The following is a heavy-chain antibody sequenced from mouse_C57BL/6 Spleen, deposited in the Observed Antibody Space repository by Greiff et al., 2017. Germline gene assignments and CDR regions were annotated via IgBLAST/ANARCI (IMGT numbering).Heavy chain of an antibody. V-gene: IGHV1-49*01. CDR3: ARTPGTNGYFDY. CDR1: YFAFMASA. Sequence: LKQSGAELVRPGSSVKLSCKASYFAFMASAMHWVKQRPGHGLEWIGAFTLYSDATEYSENFKGKATLTANTSSSTAYMELSSLTSEDSAVYNCARTPGTNGYFDYWGQGTTLTVAS. D-gene: IGHD4-1*01. J-gene: IGHJ2*01. CDR2: FTLYSDAT.